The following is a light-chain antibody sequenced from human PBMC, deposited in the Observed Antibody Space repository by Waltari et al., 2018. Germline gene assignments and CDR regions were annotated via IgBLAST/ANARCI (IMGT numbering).Light chain of an antibody. CDR3: STWDDSVTGWL. CDR1: SSNIGNNY. V-gene: IGLV1-47*01. J-gene: IGLJ3*02. CDR2: KNN. Sequence: QSILPQPPSASGTPGQRVTISCSGASSNIGNNYVYWYRQLPGTAPKLLLYKNNQRPSGVPDRFSGSKSGTSASLAISGLRAEDESDYFCSTWDDSVTGWLFGGGTKLTVL.